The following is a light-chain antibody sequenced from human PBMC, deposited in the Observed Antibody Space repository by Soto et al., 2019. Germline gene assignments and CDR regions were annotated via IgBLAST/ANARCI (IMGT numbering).Light chain of an antibody. CDR3: ISYTSKSTWV. J-gene: IGLJ2*01. CDR1: SSDVGGYNY. V-gene: IGLV2-14*01. Sequence: QSALTQPASVSGSPGQSITISCTGISSDVGGYNYVSWFQQHPGLVPKLIIYEVSNRPSGVSNRFSGSKSVNTASLTISGLQSEDEADYYCISYTSKSTWVFGGGTKLTVL. CDR2: EVS.